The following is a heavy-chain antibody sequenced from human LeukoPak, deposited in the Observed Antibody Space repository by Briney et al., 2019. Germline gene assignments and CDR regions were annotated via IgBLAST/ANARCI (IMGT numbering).Heavy chain of an antibody. Sequence: GGSLRLSCAASGFTFSSYSMNWVRQAPGKGLEWVSSISSSSSYIYYAGSVKGRFTISRDNAKNSLYLQMNSLRAEDTAVYYCARSLLYYYGMDVWGQGTTVTVSS. V-gene: IGHV3-21*01. CDR3: ARSLLYYYGMDV. CDR1: GFTFSSYS. CDR2: ISSSSSYI. J-gene: IGHJ6*02. D-gene: IGHD2/OR15-2a*01.